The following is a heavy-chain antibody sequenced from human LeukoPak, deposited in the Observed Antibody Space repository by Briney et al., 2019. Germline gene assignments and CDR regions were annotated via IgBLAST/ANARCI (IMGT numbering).Heavy chain of an antibody. D-gene: IGHD3-22*01. Sequence: PGWSLRLSCAASGFTFSSYSMNWVRQAPGKGLEWVSSISSSSSYIYYADSVKGRFTISRDNAKNSLYLQMNSLRAEDTAVYYCARTLTMIVSDDAFDIWGQGTMVTVSS. V-gene: IGHV3-21*01. CDR1: GFTFSSYS. CDR3: ARTLTMIVSDDAFDI. CDR2: ISSSSSYI. J-gene: IGHJ3*02.